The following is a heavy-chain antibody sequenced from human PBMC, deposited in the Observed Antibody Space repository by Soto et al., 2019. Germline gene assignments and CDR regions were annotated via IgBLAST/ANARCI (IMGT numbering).Heavy chain of an antibody. CDR1: GFTFSSYG. J-gene: IGHJ6*02. Sequence: QVQLVESGGGVVQPGRSLRLSCAASGFTFSSYGMHWVRQAPGKGLEWVAVISYDGSNKYYADSVKGRFTISRDNSKNTLYLQMNSLRAEDTAVYYCAKDLRSTTLPIDYYYGMDVWGQGTTVTVSS. V-gene: IGHV3-30*18. CDR3: AKDLRSTTLPIDYYYGMDV. D-gene: IGHD2-2*01. CDR2: ISYDGSNK.